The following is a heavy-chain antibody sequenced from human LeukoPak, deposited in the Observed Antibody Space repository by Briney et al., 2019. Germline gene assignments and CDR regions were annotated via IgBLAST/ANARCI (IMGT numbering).Heavy chain of an antibody. J-gene: IGHJ5*02. D-gene: IGHD2-2*02. CDR2: INPNSGGT. Sequence: GASVKVSCKASGYTFTGYYMHWVRQAPGQGLEWIGWINPNSGGTNYAQKFQGWVTMTRDTSISTAYMELSRLRSDDTAVYYCARARPAAIRGDWFDPWGQGTLVTVSS. CDR3: ARARPAAIRGDWFDP. V-gene: IGHV1-2*04. CDR1: GYTFTGYY.